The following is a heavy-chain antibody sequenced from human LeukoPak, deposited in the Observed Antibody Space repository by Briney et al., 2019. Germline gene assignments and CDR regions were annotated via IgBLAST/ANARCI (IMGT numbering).Heavy chain of an antibody. CDR1: GFTFSSYG. Sequence: GGSLRLSCVASGFTFSSYGMHWVRQAPGKGLEWVAVIWYDGSNKYYADSVKGRFSISRDNSKNTVYLQMSSLRTEDTAVYYCAKGVGLGGMDVWGQGTTVIVSS. CDR3: AKGVGLGGMDV. CDR2: IWYDGSNK. J-gene: IGHJ6*02. D-gene: IGHD1-26*01. V-gene: IGHV3-30*02.